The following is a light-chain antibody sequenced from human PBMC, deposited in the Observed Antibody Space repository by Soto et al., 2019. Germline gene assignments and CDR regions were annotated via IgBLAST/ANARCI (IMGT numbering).Light chain of an antibody. CDR2: KAS. CDR1: QRISSW. CDR3: QQYNSYSWT. V-gene: IGKV1-5*03. Sequence: DIQMTQSPSTLSASVGDRVTITCRASQRISSWLAWYQQKPGKAPKLLIHKASSLESGLPSRFSGSGSGTDFTLTLSSLQPYDFATYYCQQYNSYSWTFGQGTKVEI. J-gene: IGKJ1*01.